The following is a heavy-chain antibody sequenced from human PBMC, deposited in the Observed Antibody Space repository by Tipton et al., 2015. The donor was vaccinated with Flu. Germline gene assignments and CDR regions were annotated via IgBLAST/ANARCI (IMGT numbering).Heavy chain of an antibody. J-gene: IGHJ4*02. Sequence: TLSLTCTVSGGSISSSSYYWGWIRQPPGKGLEWIGSIYYSGSTYYNPSLKSRVTISVDTSKNQFSLKLSSVTAADTAVYYCARLLGYSSEDLDYWGQGTLVTVSS. D-gene: IGHD6-19*01. CDR1: GGSISSSSYY. CDR2: IYYSGST. V-gene: IGHV4-39*01. CDR3: ARLLGYSSEDLDY.